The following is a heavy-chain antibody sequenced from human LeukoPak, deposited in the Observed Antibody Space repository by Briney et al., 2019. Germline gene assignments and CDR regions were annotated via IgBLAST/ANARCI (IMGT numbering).Heavy chain of an antibody. V-gene: IGHV3-30*04. CDR3: ARDRLPQFGYSGYRPHQDYYYYYGMDV. J-gene: IGHJ6*02. CDR1: GFTFSSYA. CDR2: ISYDGSNK. D-gene: IGHD5-12*01. Sequence: PGGSLRLSCAASGFTFSSYAMHWVRQAPGKGLEWVAVISYDGSNKYYADSVKGRFTISRDNSKNTLYLQMNSLRAEDTAVYYCARDRLPQFGYSGYRPHQDYYYYYGMDVWGQGTTVTVSS.